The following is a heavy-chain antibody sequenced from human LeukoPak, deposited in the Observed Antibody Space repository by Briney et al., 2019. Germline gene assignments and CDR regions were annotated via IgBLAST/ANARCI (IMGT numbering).Heavy chain of an antibody. D-gene: IGHD6-19*01. CDR1: GFTFSSYA. CDR3: AKGVTSGWRTFDY. J-gene: IGHJ4*02. V-gene: IGHV3-23*01. CDR2: INNSGGST. Sequence: PGGSLRLSCAASGFTFSSYAMSWVRQAPGKGLEWVSVINNSGGSTHYADSVNGRFTISRDNSKSTLYLQMNSLRAEDTAVYYCAKGVTSGWRTFDYWGQGTLVTVSS.